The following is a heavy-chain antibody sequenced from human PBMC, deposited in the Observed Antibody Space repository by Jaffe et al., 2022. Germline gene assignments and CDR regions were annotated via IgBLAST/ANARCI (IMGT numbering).Heavy chain of an antibody. J-gene: IGHJ3*02. CDR3: ARASSVMYAFDI. CDR2: IYTSGST. V-gene: IGHV4-61*02. D-gene: IGHD6-19*01. Sequence: QVQLQESGPGLVKPSQTLSLTCTVSGGSISSGSYYWSWIRQPAGKGLEWIGRIYTSGSTNYNPSLKSRVTISVDTSKNQFSLKLSSVTAADTAVYYCARASSVMYAFDIWGQGTMVTVSS. CDR1: GGSISSGSYY.